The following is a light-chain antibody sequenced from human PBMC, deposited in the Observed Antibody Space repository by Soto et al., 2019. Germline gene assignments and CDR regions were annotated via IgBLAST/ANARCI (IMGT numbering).Light chain of an antibody. J-gene: IGLJ2*01. Sequence: QSALTQPASVSGSPGQSITISCTGTSSDVGGYNYVSWYQQHPGKPPKLMIYDVSNRPSGVSNRFSGSKSGNTASLTISGLQAEDEADYYCSSYTSSSNVVFGGGTKLTVL. CDR3: SSYTSSSNVV. V-gene: IGLV2-14*01. CDR2: DVS. CDR1: SSDVGGYNY.